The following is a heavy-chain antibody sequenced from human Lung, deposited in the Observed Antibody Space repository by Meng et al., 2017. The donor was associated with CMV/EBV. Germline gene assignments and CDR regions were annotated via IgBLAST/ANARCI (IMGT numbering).Heavy chain of an antibody. V-gene: IGHV3-74*01. D-gene: IGHD2-21*01. Sequence: GGSLRLXCAASGFTFSSYWMHWVRQAPGKGLVWVSRINSDGSSTRYADSVKGRFTIYRDNAKNTLYLQMNSLRAEDTAVYYCARVPSYCGGDCYDAGKQPLDYXRQGXLVTVSS. CDR2: INSDGSST. CDR3: ARVPSYCGGDCYDAGKQPLDY. J-gene: IGHJ4*02. CDR1: GFTFSSYW.